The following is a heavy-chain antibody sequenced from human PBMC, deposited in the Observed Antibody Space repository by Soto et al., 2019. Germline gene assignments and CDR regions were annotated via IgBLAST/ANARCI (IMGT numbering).Heavy chain of an antibody. D-gene: IGHD3-9*01. Sequence: GASVKVSCKASGYTFTSYGISWVRQAPGQGLEWMGWISAYSGNTNYAQKLQGRVTMTTDTSTSTAYMELRSLRSDDTAVYYCARIEVLRYFDWSPPNYYYGMDVWGQGTTVTVSS. J-gene: IGHJ6*02. V-gene: IGHV1-18*04. CDR3: ARIEVLRYFDWSPPNYYYGMDV. CDR2: ISAYSGNT. CDR1: GYTFTSYG.